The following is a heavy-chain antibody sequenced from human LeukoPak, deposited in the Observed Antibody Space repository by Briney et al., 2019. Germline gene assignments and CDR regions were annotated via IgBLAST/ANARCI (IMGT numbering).Heavy chain of an antibody. CDR3: ARVMVRGVIRD. D-gene: IGHD3-10*01. V-gene: IGHV4-34*01. CDR1: GGSFSGHY. CDR2: INHSGST. Sequence: KPSETLSLTCAVYGGSFSGHYWSWIRQPPGKGLEWIGEINHSGSTNYNPSLKSRVTISVDTSKNKFSLKLSSVTAADTAVYYCARVMVRGVIRDWGQGTLVTVSS. J-gene: IGHJ4*02.